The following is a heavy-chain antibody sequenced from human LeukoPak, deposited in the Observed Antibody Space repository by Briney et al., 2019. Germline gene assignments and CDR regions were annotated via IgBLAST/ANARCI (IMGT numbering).Heavy chain of an antibody. D-gene: IGHD1-26*01. CDR2: IYPGDSDT. Sequence: GESLKISCKGSGYSFTSYSIGWVRQMPGKGLEWMGIIYPGDSDTRYSPSFQGQVTISADKSISTAYLQWSSLKASDTAMYYCARGTRELEAIGAFDIWGQGTMVTVSS. CDR1: GYSFTSYS. V-gene: IGHV5-51*01. CDR3: ARGTRELEAIGAFDI. J-gene: IGHJ3*02.